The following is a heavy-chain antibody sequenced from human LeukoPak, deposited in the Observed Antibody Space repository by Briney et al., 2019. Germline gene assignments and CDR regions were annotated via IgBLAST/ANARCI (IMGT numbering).Heavy chain of an antibody. CDR3: ARGQEMLLWFGDRGPHNWFDP. V-gene: IGHV1-2*02. CDR1: GYTFTGYY. J-gene: IGHJ5*02. Sequence: ASVKVSCKASGYTFTGYYMHWVRQAPGQGLEWMGWISPNSGGTNYAQKFQGRVTMTRDTSISTAYMELSRLRSDDTAVYYCARGQEMLLWFGDRGPHNWFDPWGQGTLVTVSS. D-gene: IGHD3-10*01. CDR2: ISPNSGGT.